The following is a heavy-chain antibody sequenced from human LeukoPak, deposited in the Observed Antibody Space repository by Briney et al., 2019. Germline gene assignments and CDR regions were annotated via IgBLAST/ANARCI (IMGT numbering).Heavy chain of an antibody. J-gene: IGHJ4*02. Sequence: GGSLRLSCAASGFTFSSYSMNWVRQAPGKGLEWVAVISYDGSNKYYADSVKGRFTISRDNSKNTLYLQMNSLRAEDTAVYYCARRAGAYSHPYDYWGQGTLVTVSS. V-gene: IGHV3-30*03. CDR1: GFTFSSYS. D-gene: IGHD4/OR15-4a*01. CDR3: ARRAGAYSHPYDY. CDR2: ISYDGSNK.